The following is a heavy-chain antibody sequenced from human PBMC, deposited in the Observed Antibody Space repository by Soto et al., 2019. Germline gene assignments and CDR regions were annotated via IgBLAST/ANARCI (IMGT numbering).Heavy chain of an antibody. CDR1: GFTFSSYS. CDR2: ISSSSSYI. J-gene: IGHJ4*02. Sequence: PGGSLRLSCAASGFTFSSYSMNWVRQAPGKGLEWVSSISSSSSYIYYADSVKGRFTISRDNAKNSLYLQMNSLRAEDTAVYYCARSYGETYYYDSSGYLFDYWGQGTLVTVSS. CDR3: ARSYGETYYYDSSGYLFDY. V-gene: IGHV3-21*01. D-gene: IGHD3-22*01.